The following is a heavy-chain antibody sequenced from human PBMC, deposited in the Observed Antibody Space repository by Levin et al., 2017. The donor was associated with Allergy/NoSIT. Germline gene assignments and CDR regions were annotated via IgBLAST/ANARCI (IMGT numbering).Heavy chain of an antibody. V-gene: IGHV3-9*01. CDR1: GFTFDDYA. CDR3: AKDMKIAAIDAFDI. J-gene: IGHJ3*02. D-gene: IGHD6-25*01. CDR2: INWNSGSL. Sequence: GGSLRLSCAASGFTFDDYAMHWVRQAPGKGLEWVSGINWNSGSLGYADSVKGRFTISRDNAKNSLYLQMNSLRAEDTALYYCAKDMKIAAIDAFDIWGQGTIVTVSS.